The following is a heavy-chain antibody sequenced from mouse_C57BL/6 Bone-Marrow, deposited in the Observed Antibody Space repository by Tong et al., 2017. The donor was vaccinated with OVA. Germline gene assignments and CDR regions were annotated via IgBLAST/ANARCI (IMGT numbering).Heavy chain of an antibody. CDR1: GYAFSSSW. CDR3: ARLSWFAY. J-gene: IGHJ3*01. V-gene: IGHV1-82*01. Sequence: VQLQESGPELVKPGASVKISCKASGYAFSSSWMNWVKQRPGKGLEWIGRIYPGDGDTNYNGKFKGKATLTADKSSSTAHMQLSSLTSEDSAVYFCARLSWFAYWGQGTLVTVSA. CDR2: IYPGDGDT.